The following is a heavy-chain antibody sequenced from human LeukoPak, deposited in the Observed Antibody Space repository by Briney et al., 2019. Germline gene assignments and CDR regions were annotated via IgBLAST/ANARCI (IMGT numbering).Heavy chain of an antibody. J-gene: IGHJ4*02. CDR1: GYTFTGYY. CDR3: VRGQDYGDYVDY. Sequence: GASVKVSCKASGYTFTGYYMHWVRQAPGQGLEWMGRINPNSGGTNYAQKFQGRVTMTRDTSISTAYMELSRLRSDDTAVYYCVRGQDYGDYVDYWGQETLVPVSS. V-gene: IGHV1-2*06. CDR2: INPNSGGT. D-gene: IGHD4-17*01.